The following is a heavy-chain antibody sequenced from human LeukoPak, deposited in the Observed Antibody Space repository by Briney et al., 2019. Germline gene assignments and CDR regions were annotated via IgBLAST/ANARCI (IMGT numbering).Heavy chain of an antibody. CDR1: GGSISTYY. CDR2: IYYSGSA. J-gene: IGHJ4*02. CDR3: ARSYGSGNYFDY. V-gene: IGHV4-59*01. Sequence: SETLSLTCTVTGGSISTYYWSWIRQPPGKGLEWIGYIYYSGSANYNPSLKSRVTISVDTSKNQFSLRLSSVTAADTAVYYCARSYGSGNYFDYWGQGTLVTVSS. D-gene: IGHD3-10*01.